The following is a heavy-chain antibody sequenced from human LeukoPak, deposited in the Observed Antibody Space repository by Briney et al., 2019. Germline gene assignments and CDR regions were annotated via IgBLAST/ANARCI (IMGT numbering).Heavy chain of an antibody. Sequence: GGSLRLSCAASGFTFSDYYMSWIRQAPGKGLEWVSYISSSGSTIYYADSVKGRFTISRDNAKNSLYLQMNSLRAEDTAVYYCARDGYCSSTSCYYHYWGRGTLVTVSS. CDR1: GFTFSDYY. V-gene: IGHV3-11*01. D-gene: IGHD2-2*03. CDR3: ARDGYCSSTSCYYHY. J-gene: IGHJ4*02. CDR2: ISSSGSTI.